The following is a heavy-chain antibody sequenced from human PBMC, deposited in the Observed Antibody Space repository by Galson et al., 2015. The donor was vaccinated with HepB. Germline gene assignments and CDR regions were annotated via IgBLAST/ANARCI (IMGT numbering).Heavy chain of an antibody. V-gene: IGHV1-18*01. J-gene: IGHJ4*02. D-gene: IGHD3-22*01. CDR1: GYTFTSYG. CDR2: LSAYNGNT. CDR3: ARGLTYYYDSSGYYSDY. Sequence: SCKASGYTFTSYGISWVRQAPGQGLEWMGWLSAYNGNTNYAQKLQGRVTMTTDTSTSTAYMELRSLRSDDTAVYYCARGLTYYYDSSGYYSDYWGQGTLVTVSS.